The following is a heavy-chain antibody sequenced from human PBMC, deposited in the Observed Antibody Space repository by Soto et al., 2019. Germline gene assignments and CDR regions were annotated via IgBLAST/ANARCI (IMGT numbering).Heavy chain of an antibody. D-gene: IGHD2-2*01. V-gene: IGHV3-21*06. CDR2: ISSSTSYV. Sequence: EVQLVESGGGLVKPGGSLRLSCAASGFTFSRYGMNWLRQAPGKGLEWVASISSSTSYVYYADSVKGRFSMSRDNAKNILDLEMYALRSEDAAVYYCSRDPSEGRVGNWFESWGQGTLGTVAS. CDR1: GFTFSRYG. J-gene: IGHJ5*01. CDR3: SRDPSEGRVGNWFES.